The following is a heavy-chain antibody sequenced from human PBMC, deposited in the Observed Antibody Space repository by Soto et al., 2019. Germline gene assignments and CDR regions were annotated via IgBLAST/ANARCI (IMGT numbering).Heavy chain of an antibody. CDR2: IGSAGDT. Sequence: GGSLRLSCAASGFTFSTYDMHWVRQATGKGLEWVSAIGSAGDTSYPASVKGRFTISRENAKNSLYLQMNSLRAGDTAVYYCVRVVWGYSGYDYYFDYWGQGTLVTVSS. CDR1: GFTFSTYD. J-gene: IGHJ4*02. D-gene: IGHD5-12*01. V-gene: IGHV3-13*01. CDR3: VRVVWGYSGYDYYFDY.